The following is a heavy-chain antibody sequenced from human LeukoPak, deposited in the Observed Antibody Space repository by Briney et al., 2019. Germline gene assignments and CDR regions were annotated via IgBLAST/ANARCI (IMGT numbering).Heavy chain of an antibody. CDR1: GGTFSSYA. J-gene: IGHJ4*02. CDR2: IIPIFGTA. D-gene: IGHD5-18*01. Sequence: GASVKVSCKASGGTFSSYAISWVRQAPGQGLEWMGGIIPIFGTANYAQKFPGRVTITTDESTSTAYMELSSLRSEDTAVYYCAVGGYSYGPFDYWGQGTLVTVSS. V-gene: IGHV1-69*05. CDR3: AVGGYSYGPFDY.